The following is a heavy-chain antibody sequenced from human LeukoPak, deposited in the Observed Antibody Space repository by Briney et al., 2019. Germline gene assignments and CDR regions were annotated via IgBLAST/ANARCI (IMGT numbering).Heavy chain of an antibody. CDR3: AKDILPYCSSTSCYANWFDP. J-gene: IGHJ5*02. Sequence: GGSLRLSCAASGFTFDDYTMHWVRQAPGKGLEWVSLISWDGGSTYYADSVKGRFTISRDNSKNSLYLQMNSLRTEDTALYYCAKDILPYCSSTSCYANWFDPWGQGTLVTVSS. D-gene: IGHD2-2*01. CDR2: ISWDGGST. CDR1: GFTFDDYT. V-gene: IGHV3-43*01.